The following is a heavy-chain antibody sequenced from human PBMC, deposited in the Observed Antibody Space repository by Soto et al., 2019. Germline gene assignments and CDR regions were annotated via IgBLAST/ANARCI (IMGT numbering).Heavy chain of an antibody. CDR2: ISYDGSNK. D-gene: IGHD3-22*01. CDR1: GFTFSSYA. J-gene: IGHJ3*02. V-gene: IGHV3-30-3*01. Sequence: GGSLRLSCAASGFTFSSYAMHGVRQAPGKGLEWVAVISYDGSNKYYADSVKGRFTISRDNSKNTLYLQMNSLRAEDTAVYYCARASSRDSSGYNAFDIWGQGTMVTVSS. CDR3: ARASSRDSSGYNAFDI.